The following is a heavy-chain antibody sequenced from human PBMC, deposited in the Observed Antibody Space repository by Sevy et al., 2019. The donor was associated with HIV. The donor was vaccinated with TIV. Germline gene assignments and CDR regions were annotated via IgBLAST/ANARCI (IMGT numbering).Heavy chain of an antibody. D-gene: IGHD3-9*01. J-gene: IGHJ6*02. Sequence: SETLSLTCTVSGGSMGSYYWTWIRQPPRKGLEWIGYLYDTRSTNYNPSLESRVTISIDTSKNQCSLNLSYVTAADTAVYYCAREGGLVDYGMDGWGQGISVTVS. CDR3: AREGGLVDYGMDG. V-gene: IGHV4-59*01. CDR2: LYDTRST. CDR1: GGSMGSYY.